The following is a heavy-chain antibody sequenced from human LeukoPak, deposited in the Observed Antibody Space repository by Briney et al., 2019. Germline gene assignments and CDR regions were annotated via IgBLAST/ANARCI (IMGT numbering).Heavy chain of an antibody. J-gene: IGHJ5*02. Sequence: ASVKVSCKASGYTFTNYGISWVRQAPGQGLEWMGWISGYNGHTNYAQKFQGRVTMTTDTSTSTAYMELRSLRSDDTAVYYCAREGDSSGSPFDPWGQGTLVTVSS. V-gene: IGHV1-18*01. D-gene: IGHD3-22*01. CDR2: ISGYNGHT. CDR3: AREGDSSGSPFDP. CDR1: GYTFTNYG.